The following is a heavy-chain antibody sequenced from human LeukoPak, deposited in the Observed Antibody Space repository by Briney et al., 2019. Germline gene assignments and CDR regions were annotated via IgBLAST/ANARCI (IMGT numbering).Heavy chain of an antibody. CDR2: IYHSGST. Sequence: SETLSLTCAVSGYSISSGYYWGWIRQPPGKGLEWIGSIYHSGSTYYNPFLKSRVTISVDTSKNQLSLKLSSVTAADTAVYYCARGELTTVTTGAFDIWGQGTMVTVSS. J-gene: IGHJ3*02. CDR3: ARGELTTVTTGAFDI. CDR1: GYSISSGYY. V-gene: IGHV4-38-2*01. D-gene: IGHD4-17*01.